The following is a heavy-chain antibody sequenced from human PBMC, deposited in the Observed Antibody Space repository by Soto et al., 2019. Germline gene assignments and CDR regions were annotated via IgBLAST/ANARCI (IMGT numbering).Heavy chain of an antibody. Sequence: QVQLVESGGGLVQPGGSLRLYCTAYGFTFSDYYMTWIRQAPGKGLESVSYISSSGTRMYYADSVKGRFTISRDNAKNSLYLQLNSLRAEDTAVYYCAREYYDVLTDSYRYYYIDVWVKGITVTVSS. CDR3: AREYYDVLTDSYRYYYIDV. D-gene: IGHD3-9*01. CDR2: ISSSGTRM. CDR1: GFTFSDYY. V-gene: IGHV3-11*01. J-gene: IGHJ6*03.